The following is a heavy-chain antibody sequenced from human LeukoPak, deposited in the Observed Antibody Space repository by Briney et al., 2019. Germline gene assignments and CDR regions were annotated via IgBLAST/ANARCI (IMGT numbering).Heavy chain of an antibody. D-gene: IGHD1-14*01. V-gene: IGHV3-23*01. J-gene: IGHJ4*02. Sequence: GGSLRLSCAASGFTFSRYAMSWVRQAPGKGLEWVSGISDSSDSTYYADSVKGRFTISRDNSKNTLYLEMNRLRAEDTAVYNCTKGSTAAGTPFDSWGQGTLVTVSS. CDR3: TKGSTAAGTPFDS. CDR1: GFTFSRYA. CDR2: ISDSSDST.